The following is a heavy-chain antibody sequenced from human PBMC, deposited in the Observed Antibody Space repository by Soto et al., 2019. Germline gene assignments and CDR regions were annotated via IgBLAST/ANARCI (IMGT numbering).Heavy chain of an antibody. CDR2: IYPGDSET. J-gene: IGHJ4*02. CDR1: GYRFTSYW. CDR3: AXPGRVLTSVWFFDY. Sequence: GESLKISCKGSGYRFTSYWIGWVRQMPGKGLEWMGIIYPGDSETRYSPSFQGQVTISADKSISTAYLQWSSLKASDTAMYYCAXPGRVLTSVWFFDYWGQGTLVTVSS. D-gene: IGHD2-21*02. V-gene: IGHV5-51*01.